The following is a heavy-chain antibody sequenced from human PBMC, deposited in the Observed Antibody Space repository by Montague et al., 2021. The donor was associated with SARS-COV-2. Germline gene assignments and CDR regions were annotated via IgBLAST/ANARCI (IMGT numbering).Heavy chain of an antibody. D-gene: IGHD3-9*01. CDR1: GGSISSSSYY. V-gene: IGHV4-39*01. CDR2: IYYSGST. CDR3: ARRSYDILTGYSIPNWFDP. J-gene: IGHJ5*02. Sequence: SETLPLTCTVSGGSISSSSYYWGWIRQPPGKGLEWIGSIYYSGSTYYNPSLKSRVTISVDTSKNQFSLKLSSVTAADTAVYYCARRSYDILTGYSIPNWFDPWGQGTLVTVSS.